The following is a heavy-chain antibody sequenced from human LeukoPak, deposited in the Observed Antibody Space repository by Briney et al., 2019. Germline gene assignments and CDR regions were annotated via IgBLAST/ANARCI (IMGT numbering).Heavy chain of an antibody. CDR1: GGSSSGYY. CDR2: INHSGST. D-gene: IGHD2-15*01. J-gene: IGHJ4*02. CDR3: ARGGCSGGSCSDY. Sequence: PSETLSLTCAVYGGSSSGYYWSWIRQPPGKGLEWIGEINHSGSTNYNPSLKSRVTISVDTSKNQFSLKLSSVTAADTAVYYCARGGCSGGSCSDYWGQGTLVTVSS. V-gene: IGHV4-34*01.